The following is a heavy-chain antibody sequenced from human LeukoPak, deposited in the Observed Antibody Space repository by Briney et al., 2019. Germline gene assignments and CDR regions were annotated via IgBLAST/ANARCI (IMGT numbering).Heavy chain of an antibody. D-gene: IGHD3-22*01. CDR3: AKGGSSGYYFDY. CDR1: GFTFSSYA. V-gene: IGHV3-30*04. CDR2: ISYDGSNK. Sequence: GGSLRLSCAASGFTFSSYAMHWVRQAPGKGLEWVAVISYDGSNKYYADPVKGRFTISRDNFNNTLYLQMNSLRVEDTALYYCAKGGSSGYYFDYWGQGTLVTVSS. J-gene: IGHJ4*02.